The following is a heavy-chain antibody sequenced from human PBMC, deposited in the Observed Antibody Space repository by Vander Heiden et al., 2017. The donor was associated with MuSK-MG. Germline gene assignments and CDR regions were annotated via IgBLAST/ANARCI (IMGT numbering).Heavy chain of an antibody. V-gene: IGHV1-2*02. CDR3: ATVDSDAFDI. Sequence: QVQLVQSGAEVKKPGASVKVSCKAFGYTFTGYSVHWVRQAPGKGLEWMGWINPKRGGANYAQKFQGRVTMTRDTSISTAYMELSRLRSDDTAVYYCATVDSDAFDIWGQGTMGTVSS. J-gene: IGHJ3*02. CDR2: INPKRGGA. CDR1: GYTFTGYS.